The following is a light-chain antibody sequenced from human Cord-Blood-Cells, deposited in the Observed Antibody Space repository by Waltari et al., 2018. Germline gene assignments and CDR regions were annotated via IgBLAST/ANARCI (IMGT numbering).Light chain of an antibody. Sequence: QSALTQPASVSGSPGQSITISCTGTSSDVGSYNLVSWYQQHPGKAPKLLIYESSTRPSGVSNRFSGSKSGNTASLTISGLQAEDEADYYCCSYAGSSTFWVFGGGTKLTVL. CDR1: SSDVGSYNL. J-gene: IGLJ3*02. V-gene: IGLV2-23*03. CDR2: ESS. CDR3: CSYAGSSTFWV.